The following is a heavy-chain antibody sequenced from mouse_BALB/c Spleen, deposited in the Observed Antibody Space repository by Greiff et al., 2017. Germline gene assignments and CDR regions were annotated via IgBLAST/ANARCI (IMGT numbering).Heavy chain of an antibody. V-gene: IGHV8-12*01. CDR2: IYWDDDK. D-gene: IGHD2-2*01. CDR3: ARKGLPTGWFAY. J-gene: IGHJ3*01. Sequence: QVTLNVSGPGILQPSQTLSLTCSFSGFSLSTSGMGVSWIRQPSGKGLEWLAHIYWDDDKRYNPSLKSRLTISKDTSRNQVFLKITSVDTADTATYYCARKGLPTGWFAYWGQGTLVTVSA. CDR1: GFSLSTSGMG.